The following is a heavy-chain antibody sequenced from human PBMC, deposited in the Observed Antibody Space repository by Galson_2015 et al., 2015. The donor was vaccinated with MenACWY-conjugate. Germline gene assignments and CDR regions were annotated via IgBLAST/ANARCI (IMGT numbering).Heavy chain of an antibody. J-gene: IGHJ6*02. CDR2: ISPSGSPL. Sequence: SLRLSCAASGFSFDYYSINWVRQAPGKGLEWVAEISPSGSPLYYADSVKGRFTISRDNAMNSLYLQMNSLRAEDTAVYYCARNGGTGTIRGSYYYYGMDVWGQGTTVTVSS. CDR3: ARNGGTGTIRGSYYYYGMDV. V-gene: IGHV3-48*04. D-gene: IGHD1-7*01. CDR1: GFSFDYYS.